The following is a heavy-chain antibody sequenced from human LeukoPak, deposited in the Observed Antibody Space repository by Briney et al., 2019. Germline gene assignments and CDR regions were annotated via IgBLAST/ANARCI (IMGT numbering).Heavy chain of an antibody. D-gene: IGHD2-8*01. CDR1: GYTFTGYY. CDR2: INPNSGGT. CDR3: ARGTGYCTNGVCSNYYYYYYMDV. Sequence: ASVKVSCKASGYTFTGYYMHWVRQAPGQGLEWMGWINPNSGGTNYAQKFQGRVTMTRDTSISTAYMELSRLRSDDTAVYYCARGTGYCTNGVCSNYYYYYYMDVWGKGNTVTVSS. V-gene: IGHV1-2*02. J-gene: IGHJ6*03.